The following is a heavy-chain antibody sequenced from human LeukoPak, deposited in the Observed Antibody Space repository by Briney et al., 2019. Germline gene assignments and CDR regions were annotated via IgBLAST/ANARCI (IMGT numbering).Heavy chain of an antibody. V-gene: IGHV3-30*02. CDR3: ARLSSSWNRWFDP. D-gene: IGHD6-13*01. CDR1: GFTFSSYG. Sequence: SGGSLRLSCAASGFTFSSYGMHWARQAPGKGLEWVAFIRYDGSNKYYADSVKGRFTISRDNSKNTLYLQMNSLRAEDTAVYYCARLSSSWNRWFDPWGQGTLVTVSS. CDR2: IRYDGSNK. J-gene: IGHJ5*02.